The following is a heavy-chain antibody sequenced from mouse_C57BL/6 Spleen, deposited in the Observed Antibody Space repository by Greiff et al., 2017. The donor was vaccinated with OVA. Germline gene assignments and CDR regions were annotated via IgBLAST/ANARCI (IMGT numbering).Heavy chain of an antibody. J-gene: IGHJ1*03. CDR1: GYAFSSYW. V-gene: IGHV1-80*01. D-gene: IGHD1-1*01. Sequence: LQQSGASVKISCKASGYAFSSYWMNWVKQRPGKGLEWIGQIYPGDGDTNYNGKFKGKATLTADKSSSTAYMQLSSLTSEDSAVYFCARGHYYGSTRYFDVWGTGTTVTVSS. CDR2: IYPGDGDT. CDR3: ARGHYYGSTRYFDV.